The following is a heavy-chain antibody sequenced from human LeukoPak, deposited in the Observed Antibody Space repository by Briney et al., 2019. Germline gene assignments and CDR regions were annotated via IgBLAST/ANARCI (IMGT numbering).Heavy chain of an antibody. CDR2: IIPILGIA. CDR3: AREGEVSVD. V-gene: IGHV1-69*04. D-gene: IGHD5/OR15-5a*01. Sequence: ASVKVSCKASGGTFSSYAISWVRQAPGQGLEWMGRIIPILGIANYAQKFQGRATITADKSTSTAYMELSSLRSEDTAVYYCAREGEVSVDWGQGTLVTVSS. J-gene: IGHJ4*02. CDR1: GGTFSSYA.